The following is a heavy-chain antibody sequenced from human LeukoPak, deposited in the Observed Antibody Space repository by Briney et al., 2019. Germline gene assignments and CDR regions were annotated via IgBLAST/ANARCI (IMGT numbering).Heavy chain of an antibody. D-gene: IGHD3-10*01. J-gene: IGHJ4*02. Sequence: SETLSLTCAVYGGSFSGYYWSWIRQPPGKGAGVDGEINHSGSTNYNPSLKSRVTISVDTSKNQFSLKLSSVTAADTAVYYCARVGVRGVIKVFDYWGQGTLVTVSS. CDR3: ARVGVRGVIKVFDY. CDR2: INHSGST. CDR1: GGSFSGYY. V-gene: IGHV4-34*01.